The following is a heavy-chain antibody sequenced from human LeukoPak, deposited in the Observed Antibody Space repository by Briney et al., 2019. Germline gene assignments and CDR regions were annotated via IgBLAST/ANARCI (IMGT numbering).Heavy chain of an antibody. V-gene: IGHV3-30*02. D-gene: IGHD4-11*01. J-gene: IGHJ4*02. CDR1: GFNFNDFG. CDR3: AREDQATVSEVGFDY. CDR2: IRHGGTKK. Sequence: PGGSLRLSCVASGFNFNDFGMHWVRQAPGKGLEWVTFIRHGGTKKYYADSVKGRFTISRDNSKSTVYLQMNSLRAEDTAVYYCAREDQATVSEVGFDYWGQGTLVTVSS.